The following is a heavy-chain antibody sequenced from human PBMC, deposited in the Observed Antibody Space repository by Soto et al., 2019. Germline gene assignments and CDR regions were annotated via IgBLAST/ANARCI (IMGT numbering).Heavy chain of an antibody. V-gene: IGHV3-30-3*01. Sequence: GGSLRLSCAASGFTFSVYAMHWVRQAPGKGLEWVAVISYDGSNKYYPDSVKGRFTISRDNSKSTLSLEMNSLRAEDTAVYYCARGGYCSSTSICYRYGMDVWGQGTTVTVSS. D-gene: IGHD2-2*03. CDR3: ARGGYCSSTSICYRYGMDV. CDR2: ISYDGSNK. CDR1: GFTFSVYA. J-gene: IGHJ6*02.